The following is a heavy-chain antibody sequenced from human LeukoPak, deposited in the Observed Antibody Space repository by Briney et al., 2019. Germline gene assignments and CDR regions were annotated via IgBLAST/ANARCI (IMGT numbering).Heavy chain of an antibody. Sequence: GGSLRLSCAASGFTFSGYWMTWVRQAPGKGLEWVSAISGSGGSTYYAGSVKGRFTISRDNSKNTLYLQMNSLRAEDTAVYYCAKDSTKGYYDSSGYYSFDYWGQGTLVTVSS. CDR2: ISGSGGST. V-gene: IGHV3-23*01. CDR1: GFTFSGYW. J-gene: IGHJ4*02. CDR3: AKDSTKGYYDSSGYYSFDY. D-gene: IGHD3-22*01.